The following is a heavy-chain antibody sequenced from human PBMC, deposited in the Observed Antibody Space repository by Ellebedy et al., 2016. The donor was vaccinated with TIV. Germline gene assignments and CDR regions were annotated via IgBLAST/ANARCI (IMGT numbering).Heavy chain of an antibody. Sequence: ASVKVSXXASGYTFTGYYMHWVRQAPGQGLEWMGWINPNSGGTNYAQKFQGWVTMTRDTSISTAYMELSRLRSDDTAVYYCARGLREGVVGTGTTPGYYYYYGMDVWGQGTTVTVSS. CDR1: GYTFTGYY. V-gene: IGHV1-2*04. CDR2: INPNSGGT. CDR3: ARGLREGVVGTGTTPGYYYYYGMDV. D-gene: IGHD1-7*01. J-gene: IGHJ6*02.